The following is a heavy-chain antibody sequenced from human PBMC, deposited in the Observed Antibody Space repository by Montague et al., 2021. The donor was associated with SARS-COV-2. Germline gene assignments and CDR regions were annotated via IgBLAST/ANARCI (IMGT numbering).Heavy chain of an antibody. Sequence: CAISGDSVSSNSAAWKWIRQSPSRGLEWLGRTYYRSKGHNDYAESVKSRITINPDTSKSQISLQLNSVTPEDTAVYYCARGSQVGSWPPTDSGMDVWGQGTKVTVSS. CDR3: ARGSQVGSWPPTDSGMDV. V-gene: IGHV6-1*01. D-gene: IGHD6-13*01. J-gene: IGHJ6*02. CDR2: TYYRSKGHN. CDR1: GDSVSSNSAA.